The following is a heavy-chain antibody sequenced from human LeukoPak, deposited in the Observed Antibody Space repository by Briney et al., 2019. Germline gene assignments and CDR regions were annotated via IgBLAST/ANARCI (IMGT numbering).Heavy chain of an antibody. CDR1: GFTFSNAW. J-gene: IGHJ4*02. CDR3: AKDQLTYYFDSSGYYPLAY. Sequence: GGSLRLSCAASGFTFSNAWMSWVRQAPGKGLEWVGRIKSKTDGGTTDYAAPVKGRFTISRDDSKNTLYLQMNSLRAEDTAVYYCAKDQLTYYFDSSGYYPLAYWGQGTLVTVSS. CDR2: IKSKTDGGTT. V-gene: IGHV3-15*01. D-gene: IGHD3-22*01.